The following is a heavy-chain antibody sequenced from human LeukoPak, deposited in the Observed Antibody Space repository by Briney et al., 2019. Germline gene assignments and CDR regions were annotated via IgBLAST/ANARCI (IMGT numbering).Heavy chain of an antibody. CDR1: GFTFSSYG. CDR3: ARDVGAAYFDY. CDR2: IWYDGSNK. D-gene: IGHD6-13*01. J-gene: IGHJ4*02. V-gene: IGHV3-33*01. Sequence: GGCLRLSCAASGFTFSSYGMHWVRQAPGKGLEWVAVIWYDGSNKYYADSVKGRFTISRDNSKNTLYLQMNSLRAEDTAVYYCARDVGAAYFDYWGQGTLVTVSS.